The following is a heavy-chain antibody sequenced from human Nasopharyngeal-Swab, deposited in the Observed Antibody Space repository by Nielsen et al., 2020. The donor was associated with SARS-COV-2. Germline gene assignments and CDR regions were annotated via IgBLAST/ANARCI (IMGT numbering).Heavy chain of an antibody. CDR2: ISSSSSYI. V-gene: IGHV3-21*01. J-gene: IGHJ6*02. D-gene: IGHD2-2*01. Sequence: VRQAPGKGLEWVSSISSSSSYIYYADSVKGRFTISRDNAKNSLYLQMNSLRAEDTAVYYCARGEYSSTSCYPYYYGMDVWGQGTTVTVSS. CDR3: ARGEYSSTSCYPYYYGMDV.